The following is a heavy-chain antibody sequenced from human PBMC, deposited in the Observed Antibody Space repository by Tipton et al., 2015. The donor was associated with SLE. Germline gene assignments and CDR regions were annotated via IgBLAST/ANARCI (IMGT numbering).Heavy chain of an antibody. D-gene: IGHD6-13*01. Sequence: TLSLTCAVYDGSLNDYFWTWIRQPPGKGLEWIGYIYYIGSTNYNPSLRSRVTMSIDTSKKQFSLKLRSVTAADTAVYYCARHRMMDSSSWSYYFDYWGQGTLVTVSS. CDR3: ARHRMMDSSSWSYYFDY. J-gene: IGHJ4*02. CDR2: IYYIGST. V-gene: IGHV4-59*08. CDR1: DGSLNDYF.